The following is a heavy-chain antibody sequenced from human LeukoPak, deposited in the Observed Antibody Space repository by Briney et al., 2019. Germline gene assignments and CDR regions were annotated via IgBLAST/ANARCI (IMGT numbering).Heavy chain of an antibody. V-gene: IGHV3-9*01. CDR2: ISWNSGSI. CDR3: ARGGSF. Sequence: GGSLRLSCTVSGFTFDDYAMHWVRQAPGKGPEWVSGISWNSGSIGYADSVKGRFTISRDNAKNSLYLQMNSLRAEDTAVYYCARGGSFWGQGTQVTVSS. D-gene: IGHD3-10*01. J-gene: IGHJ4*02. CDR1: GFTFDDYA.